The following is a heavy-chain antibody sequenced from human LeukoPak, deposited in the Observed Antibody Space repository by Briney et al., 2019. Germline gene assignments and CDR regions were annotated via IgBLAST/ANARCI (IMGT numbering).Heavy chain of an antibody. Sequence: SETLSLTCTVPGGSISSHYWSWIRQPPGKGLEWIGYIYYSGSTNYNPSLKSRVTISVDTSKNQFSLKLSSVTAADTAVYYCARDGYNSRFDYWGQGTLVTVSS. CDR2: IYYSGST. CDR1: GGSISSHY. V-gene: IGHV4-59*11. J-gene: IGHJ4*02. D-gene: IGHD5-24*01. CDR3: ARDGYNSRFDY.